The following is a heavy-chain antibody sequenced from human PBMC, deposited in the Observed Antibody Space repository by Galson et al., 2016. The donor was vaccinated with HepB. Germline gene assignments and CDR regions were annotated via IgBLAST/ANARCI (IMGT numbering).Heavy chain of an antibody. V-gene: IGHV1-24*01. J-gene: IGHJ5*02. CDR3: ATDTGVNNWFDP. CDR1: GYTLTELP. CDR2: FDPEDGET. D-gene: IGHD1-14*01. Sequence: SVKVSCKVSGYTLTELPMHWVRQVSGKGLEWMGGFDPEDGETIYAQKFQGRVTMTEDTSTDTAYMELSSLRSENTAVYYCATDTGVNNWFDPWGQGTLVTVSA.